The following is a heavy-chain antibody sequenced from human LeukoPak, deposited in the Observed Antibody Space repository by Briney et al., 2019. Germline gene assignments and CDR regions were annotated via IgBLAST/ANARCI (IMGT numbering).Heavy chain of an antibody. V-gene: IGHV1-46*01. CDR3: ATVPLVVGAHFDY. D-gene: IGHD2-15*01. Sequence: ASVKVSCKASGYTFTSYYMHWVRQAPGQGLEWMGIINPSGGSTSYAQKFQGRVTMTRDMSTSTDYMELSSLRSEDTAVYYCATVPLVVGAHFDYWGQGTLVTVSS. J-gene: IGHJ4*02. CDR2: INPSGGST. CDR1: GYTFTSYY.